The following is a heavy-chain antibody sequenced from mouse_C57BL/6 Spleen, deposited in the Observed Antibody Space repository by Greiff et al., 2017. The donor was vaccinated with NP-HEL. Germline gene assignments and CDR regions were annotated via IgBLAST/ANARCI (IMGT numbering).Heavy chain of an antibody. CDR1: GYSITSGYY. D-gene: IGHD2-12*01. Sequence: VQLQQSGPGLVKPSQSLSLTCSVTGYSITSGYYWNWIRQFPGNKLEWMGYISYDGSNNYNPSLKNRISITRDTSKNQFFLKLNSVTTEDTATYYCARGGLLRLDYWGQGTTLTVSS. V-gene: IGHV3-6*01. J-gene: IGHJ2*01. CDR3: ARGGLLRLDY. CDR2: ISYDGSN.